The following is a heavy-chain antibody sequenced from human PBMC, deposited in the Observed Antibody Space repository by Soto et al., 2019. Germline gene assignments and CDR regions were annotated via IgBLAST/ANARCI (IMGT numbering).Heavy chain of an antibody. CDR2: ISVSGGNT. CDR3: AKDNSGSYFPYNWFDP. CDR1: GFTFSSYA. D-gene: IGHD1-26*01. J-gene: IGHJ5*02. Sequence: GGSLRLSCAASGFTFSSYAMSWVRQAPGKGLEWVSAISVSGGNTYYADSVKGRFTISRDQSKNTLYLQMNSLRAEDTAVYYCAKDNSGSYFPYNWFDPWGQETLVTVSS. V-gene: IGHV3-23*01.